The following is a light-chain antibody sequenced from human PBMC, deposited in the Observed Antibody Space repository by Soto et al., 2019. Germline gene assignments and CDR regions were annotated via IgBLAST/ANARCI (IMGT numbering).Light chain of an antibody. CDR3: HQYNNWPRT. V-gene: IGKV3-15*01. J-gene: IGKJ5*01. CDR1: ESVSRN. CDR2: GAS. Sequence: EIVLTQSPGTLSLSPGERATLSCRASESVSRNLAWYQQKPGQAPSLLIYGASTRATGIPARFSGSGSGTEFTLTISSLQSEDFAVYFCHQYNNWPRTFGQGTRLEIK.